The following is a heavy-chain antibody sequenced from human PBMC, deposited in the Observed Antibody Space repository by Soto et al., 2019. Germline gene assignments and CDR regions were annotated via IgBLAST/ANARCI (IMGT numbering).Heavy chain of an antibody. CDR1: GYTFTGYY. CDR2: INPNSGGT. V-gene: IGHV1-2*04. CDR3: ARDLGYCTNGVCLNYYYYYGMDV. Sequence: ASVKVSCKASGYTFTGYYMHWVRQAPGQGLEWMGWINPNSGGTNYAQKFQGWVTMTRDTFISTAYMELSRLRSDDTAVYYCARDLGYCTNGVCLNYYYYYGMDVWGQGTTVTVSS. J-gene: IGHJ6*02. D-gene: IGHD2-8*01.